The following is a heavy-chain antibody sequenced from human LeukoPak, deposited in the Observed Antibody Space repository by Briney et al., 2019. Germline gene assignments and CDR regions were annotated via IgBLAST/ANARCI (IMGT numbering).Heavy chain of an antibody. V-gene: IGHV1-69*13. J-gene: IGHJ6*03. CDR1: GGTFSSYA. CDR3: ARSTYHYDILSRTGYYYYYYMDV. D-gene: IGHD3-9*01. CDR2: IIPIFGTA. Sequence: GASVKVSCKASGGTFSSYAISWVRQAPGQGLEWMGGIIPIFGTANYAQKFQGRVTITADESTSTAYMELSSLRSEDTAVYYCARSTYHYDILSRTGYYYYYYMDVWGKGTTVTISS.